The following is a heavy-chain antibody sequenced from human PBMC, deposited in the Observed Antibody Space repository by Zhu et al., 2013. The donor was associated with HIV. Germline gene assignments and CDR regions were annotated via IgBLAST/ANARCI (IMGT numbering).Heavy chain of an antibody. D-gene: IGHD6-19*01. CDR3: ARDVVSNGWYSLKYYHYGMDV. J-gene: IGHJ6*02. CDR1: GYIFTTHY. Sequence: QVQLVQSGAEVKKPGASVKVSCKTSGYIFTTHYIHWVRQVPGQGLEWMGWINPYDGATRYSEKFQGRITMTRDRSIATYYLEMSSLTSDDTAVYYCARDVVSNGWYSLKYYHYGMDVWGQGTTVTVSS. V-gene: IGHV1-2*02. CDR2: INPYDGAT.